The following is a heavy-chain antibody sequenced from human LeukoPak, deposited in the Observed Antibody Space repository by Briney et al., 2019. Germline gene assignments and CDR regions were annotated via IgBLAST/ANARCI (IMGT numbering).Heavy chain of an antibody. J-gene: IGHJ6*02. D-gene: IGHD5-12*01. Sequence: SETLSLTCAVSGGSISSSNWWSWVRQPPGKGLEWIGEIYHSGSTNYNPSLKSRVTISVDKSKNQFSLKLSSVTAADTAVYYCARDKGYDLNYYYGMDVWGQGTTVTVSS. CDR2: IYHSGST. V-gene: IGHV4-4*02. CDR1: GGSISSSNW. CDR3: ARDKGYDLNYYYGMDV.